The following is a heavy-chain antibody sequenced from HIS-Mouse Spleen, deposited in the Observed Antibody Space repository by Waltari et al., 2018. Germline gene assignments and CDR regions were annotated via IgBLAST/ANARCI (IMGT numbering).Heavy chain of an antibody. CDR3: ARASRDLLLPRYFDL. J-gene: IGHJ2*01. Sequence: QVQLQESGPGLVKPSETLSLTCTVSGGPISSYYWSCIRQPPGKGLEWIGYYSGSTNYNPSLKSRVTISVDTSKNQFSLKLSSVTAADTAVYYCARASRDLLLPRYFDLWGRGTLVTVSS. CDR2: YYSGST. CDR1: GGPISSYY. V-gene: IGHV4-59*01.